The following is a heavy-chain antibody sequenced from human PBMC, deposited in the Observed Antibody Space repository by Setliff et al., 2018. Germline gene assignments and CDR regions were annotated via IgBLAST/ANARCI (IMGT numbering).Heavy chain of an antibody. CDR2: IYYSGST. Sequence: SETLSLTCSLELGSFTGYYWGWIRQPPGKGLEWIGSIYYSGSTYYNASLKSRVTISVDTSKNQFSLKLSSVTAADTAVYYCVRQGLDTGRTRWWFDPWGQGTLVTVSS. D-gene: IGHD5-18*01. J-gene: IGHJ5*02. V-gene: IGHV4-39*01. CDR3: VRQGLDTGRTRWWFDP. CDR1: LGSFTGYY.